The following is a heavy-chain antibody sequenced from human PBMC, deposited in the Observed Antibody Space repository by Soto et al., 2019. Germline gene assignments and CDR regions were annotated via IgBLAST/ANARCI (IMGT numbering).Heavy chain of an antibody. CDR1: GYTFTGYY. Sequence: ASVKVSCKASGYTFTGYYMRWVRQAPGQGLEWMGWINPNSGGTNYAQKFQGRVTMTRDTSISTAYMELSRLRSDDTAVYYCAREHSTGRGWFDPWGQGTLVTVSS. D-gene: IGHD6-13*01. CDR2: INPNSGGT. V-gene: IGHV1-2*02. J-gene: IGHJ5*02. CDR3: AREHSTGRGWFDP.